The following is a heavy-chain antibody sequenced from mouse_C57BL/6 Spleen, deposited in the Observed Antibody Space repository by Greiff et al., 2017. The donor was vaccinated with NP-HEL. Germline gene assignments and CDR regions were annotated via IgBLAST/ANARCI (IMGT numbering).Heavy chain of an antibody. CDR2: ISYDGSN. V-gene: IGHV3-6*01. D-gene: IGHD2-5*01. Sequence: EVKLQESGPGLVKPSQSLSLTCSVTGYSITSGYYWNWIRQFPGNKLEWMGYISYDGSNNYNPSLKNRISITRDTSKNQFFLKLNSVTTEDTATYYCARDTAYYSNYVNAMDYWGQGTSVTVSS. CDR1: GYSITSGYY. J-gene: IGHJ4*01. CDR3: ARDTAYYSNYVNAMDY.